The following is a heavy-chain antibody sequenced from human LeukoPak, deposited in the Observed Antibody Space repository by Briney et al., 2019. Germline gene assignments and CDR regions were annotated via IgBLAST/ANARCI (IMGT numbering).Heavy chain of an antibody. CDR2: IYDSGST. CDR3: ARQSISGSSLSYFDY. CDR1: GGSISSYY. J-gene: IGHJ4*02. Sequence: SETLSLTCTVSGGSISSYYWSWIRQPPGKGLEWIGNIYDSGSTNYNPSLKSRVTISVDTSKNQCSLKLSSVTAADTAVYYCARQSISGSSLSYFDYWGQGTLVNVSS. V-gene: IGHV4-59*01. D-gene: IGHD3-22*01.